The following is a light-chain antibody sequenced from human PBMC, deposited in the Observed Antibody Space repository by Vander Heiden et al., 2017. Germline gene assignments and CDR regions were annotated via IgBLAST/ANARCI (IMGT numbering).Light chain of an antibody. CDR3: QSYDSSLSGYV. V-gene: IGLV1-40*01. Sequence: QSVLTQPPSVSGAPGPRVTISRTGSSSNIGAGYDVHWYQQCPGTAPKVLIYGNSNRPSGVPDRFSGSKSGTSASLAITGLQAEDEADYYCQSYDSSLSGYVFGTGTKVTGL. CDR1: SSNIGAGYD. CDR2: GNS. J-gene: IGLJ1*01.